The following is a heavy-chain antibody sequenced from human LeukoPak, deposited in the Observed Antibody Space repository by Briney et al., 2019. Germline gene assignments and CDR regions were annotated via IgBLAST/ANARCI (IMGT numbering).Heavy chain of an antibody. Sequence: SEPLSLTCAVYGGSFSGYYWSWIRQPPGKGLEWIGEINHSGSTNYNPSLKSRVTISVDTSKNQFSLKLSSVTAADTAVYYCASLPLTAAGYYFDYWGQGTLVTVSS. CDR3: ASLPLTAAGYYFDY. CDR2: INHSGST. CDR1: GGSFSGYY. D-gene: IGHD6-13*01. J-gene: IGHJ4*02. V-gene: IGHV4-34*01.